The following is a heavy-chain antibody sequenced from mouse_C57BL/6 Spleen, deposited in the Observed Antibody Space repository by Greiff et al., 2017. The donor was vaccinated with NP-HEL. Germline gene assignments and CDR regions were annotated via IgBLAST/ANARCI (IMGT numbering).Heavy chain of an antibody. CDR1: GYSITSDY. Sequence: EVKLMESGPGLAKPSQTLSLTCSVTGYSITSDYWNWIRKFPGNKLEYMGYISYSGSTYYNPSLKSRISITRDTSKNQYYLQLNSVTTEDTATYYCARSHYYYGSSYEGDFDYWGQGTTLTVSS. CDR2: ISYSGST. CDR3: ARSHYYYGSSYEGDFDY. D-gene: IGHD1-1*01. V-gene: IGHV3-8*01. J-gene: IGHJ2*01.